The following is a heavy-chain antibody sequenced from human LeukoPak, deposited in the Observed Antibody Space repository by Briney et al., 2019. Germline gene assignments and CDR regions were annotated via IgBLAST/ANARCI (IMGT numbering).Heavy chain of an antibody. J-gene: IGHJ6*02. CDR2: IYYSGCT. CDR1: GGSISSYY. CDR3: AREDPYYGMDV. V-gene: IGHV4-59*01. Sequence: PSETLSLTCTVSGGSISSYYWSWIRQPPGKGLEWIGYIYYSGCTNYNPSLKSRVTISVDTSKNQFSLKLSSVTAADTAVYYCAREDPYYGMDVWGQGTTVTVSS.